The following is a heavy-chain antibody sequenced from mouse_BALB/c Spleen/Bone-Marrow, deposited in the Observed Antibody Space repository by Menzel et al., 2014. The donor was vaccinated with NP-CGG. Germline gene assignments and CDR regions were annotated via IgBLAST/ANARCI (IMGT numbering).Heavy chain of an antibody. J-gene: IGHJ4*01. CDR2: IWGDGST. D-gene: IGHD2-3*01. CDR1: GFSLTSNG. CDR3: AKPEDGYAMDY. Sequence: QVQLQQSGPGLVPPSQSLSITCTVSGFSLTSNGVSWIRQPPGKGLEWLGVIWGDGSTKYHSALISRLSFTKDNSKSRVFLKLNSLHTDDTATYYCAKPEDGYAMDYWGQGTSVTVSS. V-gene: IGHV2-3*01.